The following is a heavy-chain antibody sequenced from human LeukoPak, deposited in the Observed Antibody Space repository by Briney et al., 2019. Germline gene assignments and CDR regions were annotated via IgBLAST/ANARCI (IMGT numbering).Heavy chain of an antibody. V-gene: IGHV3-66*01. D-gene: IGHD1-26*01. CDR1: GFTVSSNY. J-gene: IGHJ4*02. Sequence: GGSLRLSCAASGFTVSSNYMSWVRQAPGKGLEWVSVIYSGGSTYYADSVKGRFTISRDNSKNTLYLQMNSLRAEDTAVYYCARSALSGGSNFDYWGQGTLVTVSS. CDR3: ARSALSGGSNFDY. CDR2: IYSGGST.